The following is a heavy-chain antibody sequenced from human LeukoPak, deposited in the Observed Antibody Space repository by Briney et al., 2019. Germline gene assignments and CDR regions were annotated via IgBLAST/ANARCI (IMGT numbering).Heavy chain of an antibody. CDR2: IYYTGNT. Sequence: SETLSLTCTISGISISSSNSYWGWIRQPPGKGLEWIGSIYYTGNTYYNASLKSRVTISIDTSKNQISLRLTSVTAADTAMYYCARQTGSGLFTLPGGQGTLVTVSS. D-gene: IGHD3/OR15-3a*01. J-gene: IGHJ4*02. V-gene: IGHV4-39*01. CDR3: ARQTGSGLFTLP. CDR1: GISISSSNSY.